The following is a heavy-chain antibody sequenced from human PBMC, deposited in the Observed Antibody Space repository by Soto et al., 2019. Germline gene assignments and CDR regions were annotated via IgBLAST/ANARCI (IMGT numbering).Heavy chain of an antibody. J-gene: IGHJ4*02. CDR1: GGSVSSGSYY. Sequence: SVTLSLTCTVSGGSVSSGSYYWSWIRQPPGKGLEWIGYIYYSGSTNYNPSLKSRVTISVDTSKNQFSLKLSSVTAADTAVYYCARVLYSSGWLDYWGQGTLVTVSS. V-gene: IGHV4-61*01. CDR2: IYYSGST. CDR3: ARVLYSSGWLDY. D-gene: IGHD6-19*01.